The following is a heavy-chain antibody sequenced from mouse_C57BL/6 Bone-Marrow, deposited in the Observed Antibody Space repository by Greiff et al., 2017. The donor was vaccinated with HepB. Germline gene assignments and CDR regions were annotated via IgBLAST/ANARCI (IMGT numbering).Heavy chain of an antibody. V-gene: IGHV1-19*01. J-gene: IGHJ4*01. CDR3: ARRGEKDYAMDY. Sequence: EVQLQQSGPVLVKPGASVKMSCKASGYTFTDYYMNWVKQSPGKSLEWIGVINPYNGGTSYNQKFKGKATLTVDKSSSTSYMELNSLTSEDSAVYYCARRGEKDYAMDYWGQGTSVTVSS. CDR1: GYTFTDYY. D-gene: IGHD2-13*01. CDR2: INPYNGGT.